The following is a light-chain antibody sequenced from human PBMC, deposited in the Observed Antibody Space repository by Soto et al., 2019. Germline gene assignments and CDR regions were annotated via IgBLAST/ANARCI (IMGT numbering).Light chain of an antibody. CDR1: SSDVGGYDY. V-gene: IGLV2-14*03. CDR3: SSYTSTGTHVV. Sequence: QSALTQPASVSGSPGQSITISCTGTSSDVGGYDYVSWYQQHPVKAPKLMIYDVSNRPSGVSNRFSGSKSGNTASLTISRLQAEDEADYYCSSYTSTGTHVVFGGGTKVTVL. J-gene: IGLJ2*01. CDR2: DVS.